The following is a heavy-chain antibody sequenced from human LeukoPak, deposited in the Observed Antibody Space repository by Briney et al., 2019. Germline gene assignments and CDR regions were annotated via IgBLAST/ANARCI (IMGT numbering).Heavy chain of an antibody. CDR3: ARRTVTRDWYFDL. Sequence: GGSLRLSCAASGFTFSSYSMNWVRQAPGKGLEWVSYISSSGTTIYYADSVKGRFTISRGNAKNSLYLQMNSLRAEDTAVYYCARRTVTRDWYFDLWGRGTLVTVSS. D-gene: IGHD4-17*01. CDR1: GFTFSSYS. CDR2: ISSSGTTI. J-gene: IGHJ2*01. V-gene: IGHV3-48*04.